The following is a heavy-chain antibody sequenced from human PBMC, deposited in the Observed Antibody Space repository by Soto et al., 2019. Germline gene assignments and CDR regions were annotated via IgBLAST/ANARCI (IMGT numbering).Heavy chain of an antibody. CDR1: GFTFSSYA. Sequence: GSLRLSCAASGFTFSSYAMSWVRQAPGKGLEWVSAISGSSGSTYYADSVKGRFTISRDNSKNTLYLQMNSLRAEDTAVYYCARDPPDTAMGSPTSVYYYYGMDVWGQGTTVTVSS. CDR3: ARDPPDTAMGSPTSVYYYYGMDV. J-gene: IGHJ6*02. D-gene: IGHD5-18*01. V-gene: IGHV3-23*01. CDR2: ISGSSGST.